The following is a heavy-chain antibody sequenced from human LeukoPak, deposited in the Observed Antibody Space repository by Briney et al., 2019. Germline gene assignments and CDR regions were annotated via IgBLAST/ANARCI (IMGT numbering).Heavy chain of an antibody. Sequence: GGSLRLSCAASGFTFSSYGMHWVRQAPGKGLEWVAFIRYDGSNKYYADSVKGRFTISRDNSKNTLYLQMNSLRAEDTAVYYCAREADYRGSGRANDYWGQGTLVTVSS. D-gene: IGHD3-10*01. CDR1: GFTFSSYG. CDR2: IRYDGSNK. V-gene: IGHV3-30*02. J-gene: IGHJ4*02. CDR3: AREADYRGSGRANDY.